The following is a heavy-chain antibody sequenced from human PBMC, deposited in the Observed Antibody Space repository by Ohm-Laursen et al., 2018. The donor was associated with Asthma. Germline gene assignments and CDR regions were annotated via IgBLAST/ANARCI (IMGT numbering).Heavy chain of an antibody. J-gene: IGHJ4*02. D-gene: IGHD3-10*01. CDR1: GFTFSSYA. CDR3: ARDPGWFGEFGFDY. Sequence: SLRLSCSASGFTFSSYAMSWVRQAPGKGLKWVSAISGSGGSTYYADSVKGRFTISRDNSKNTLYLQMNSLRAEDTAVYYCARDPGWFGEFGFDYWGQGTLVTVSS. CDR2: ISGSGGST. V-gene: IGHV3-23*01.